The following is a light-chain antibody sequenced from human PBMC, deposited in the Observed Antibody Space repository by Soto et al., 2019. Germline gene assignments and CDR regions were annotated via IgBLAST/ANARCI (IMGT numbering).Light chain of an antibody. V-gene: IGLV2-11*01. CDR1: RSDVGGYNY. Sequence: QSVLTQPRSVSGSPGQSVTISCTGTRSDVGGYNYVSWYQQHPGKAPKLMIYDVSKRPSGVPDRFSGSKSDNTASLTISGLQAEDEADYYCCSYAGSSLVVFGGGTKLTV. J-gene: IGLJ3*02. CDR3: CSYAGSSLVV. CDR2: DVS.